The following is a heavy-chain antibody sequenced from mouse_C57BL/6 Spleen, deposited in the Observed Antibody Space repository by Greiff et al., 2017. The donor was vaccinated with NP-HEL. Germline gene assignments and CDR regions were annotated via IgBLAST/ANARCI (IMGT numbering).Heavy chain of an antibody. V-gene: IGHV1-22*01. J-gene: IGHJ4*01. Sequence: EVQLQQSGPELVKPGASVKMSCKASGYTFTDYNMHWVKQSHGKSLEWIGYINPNNGGTSYNQKFKGKATLTVNKSSSTAYMELRSLTSEDSAVYYCARGGTLLPYAMDYWGQGTSVTVSS. CDR1: GYTFTDYN. D-gene: IGHD2-1*01. CDR2: INPNNGGT. CDR3: ARGGTLLPYAMDY.